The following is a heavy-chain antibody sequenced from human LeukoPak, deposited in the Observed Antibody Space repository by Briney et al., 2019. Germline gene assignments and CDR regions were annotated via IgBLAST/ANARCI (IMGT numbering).Heavy chain of an antibody. D-gene: IGHD3-9*01. CDR3: ARGDHYDVLTGFQTPSHLSDY. CDR2: INPNSGGT. Sequence: ASVKVSCKVSGYTFTDYYIHWVRQAPGQGLEWMGWINPNSGGTNYAQKFQGRVTMTRDTSIGTAYVELSRLRSDDTAVYYCARGDHYDVLTGFQTPSHLSDYWGQGTLVTVSS. CDR1: GYTFTDYY. J-gene: IGHJ4*02. V-gene: IGHV1-2*02.